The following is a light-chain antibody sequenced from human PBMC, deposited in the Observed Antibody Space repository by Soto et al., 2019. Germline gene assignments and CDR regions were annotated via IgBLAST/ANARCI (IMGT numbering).Light chain of an antibody. Sequence: QSALTQPASVSGSPGQSITISCTGTSSDVGGFNYVSWYQQHPGKAPKLIIYDVTNRPSGFSYRFSGSKSGNTASLTISGLQAEDEADYYCNSYTSSSTYVFGTGTKLTVL. CDR1: SSDVGGFNY. J-gene: IGLJ1*01. CDR3: NSYTSSSTYV. V-gene: IGLV2-14*03. CDR2: DVT.